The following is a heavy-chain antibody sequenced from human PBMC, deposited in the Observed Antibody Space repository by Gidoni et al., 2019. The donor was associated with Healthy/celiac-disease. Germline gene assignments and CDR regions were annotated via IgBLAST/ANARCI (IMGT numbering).Heavy chain of an antibody. CDR2: VISSFGTA. Sequence: QVQLVQSGAEVKKPGSSVKVSCKASEGTFSSYAISWVRQAPGQGLEWMGGVISSFGTANYAQKFQGRVTITADESTSTAYMELSSLRSEDTAVYYCARDRITGGWEVDAFDIWGQGTMVTVSS. D-gene: IGHD1-20*01. J-gene: IGHJ3*02. CDR3: ARDRITGGWEVDAFDI. V-gene: IGHV1-69*01. CDR1: EGTFSSYA.